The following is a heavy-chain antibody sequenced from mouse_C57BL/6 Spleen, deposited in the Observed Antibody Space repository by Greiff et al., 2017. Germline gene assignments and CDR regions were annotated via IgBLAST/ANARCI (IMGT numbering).Heavy chain of an antibody. V-gene: IGHV5-16*01. CDR1: GFTFSDYY. CDR2: INYDGSST. CDR3: ARDGGRAYFDV. D-gene: IGHD3-3*01. J-gene: IGHJ1*03. Sequence: EVKLVESEGGLVQPGSSMKLSCTASGFTFSDYYMAWVRQVPEKGLEWVANINYDGSSTYYLDSLKSRFIISRDNAKNILYLQMSSLKSEDTATYYWARDGGRAYFDVWGTGTTVTVSS.